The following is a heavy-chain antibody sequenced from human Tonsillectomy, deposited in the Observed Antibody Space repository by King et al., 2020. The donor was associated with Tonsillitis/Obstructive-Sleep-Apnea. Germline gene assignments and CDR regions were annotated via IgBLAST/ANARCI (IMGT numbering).Heavy chain of an antibody. Sequence: VQLQESGPGLVKPSETLSLTCTVSGGSISSDYWSWIRQPPGKGLEWIGYIDYSGSTNYNPSLKSRVTISVDTSKNQFSLKLSSVTAADTAVYYCAREALDAFDIWGQGTMVTVSS. J-gene: IGHJ3*02. CDR2: IDYSGST. CDR1: GGSISSDY. CDR3: AREALDAFDI. V-gene: IGHV4-59*01.